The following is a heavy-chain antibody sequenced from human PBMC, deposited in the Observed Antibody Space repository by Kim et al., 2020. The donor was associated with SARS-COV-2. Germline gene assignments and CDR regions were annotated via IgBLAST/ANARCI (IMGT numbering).Heavy chain of an antibody. J-gene: IGHJ6*02. Sequence: YYDSSLKSRVTISEDTSKNQSSLKVRSVTAADTAVYYCARAFAAKSLPLDVWGQGTTVIVSS. CDR3: ARAFAAKSLPLDV. V-gene: IGHV4-39*07. D-gene: IGHD6-25*01.